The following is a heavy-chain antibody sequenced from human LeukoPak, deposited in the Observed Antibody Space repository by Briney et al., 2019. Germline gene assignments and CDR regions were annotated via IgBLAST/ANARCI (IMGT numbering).Heavy chain of an antibody. CDR2: ISSSSSYI. V-gene: IGHV3-21*01. J-gene: IGHJ6*04. D-gene: IGHD2-2*01. CDR3: ARAGYCSSTSCRGMDV. Sequence: PGGSLRLSCAASGFTFSSYSMNWVRQAPGKGLEWVSSISSSSSYIYYADSVEGRFTISRDNAKNSLYLQMNSLRAEDTAVYYCARAGYCSSTSCRGMDVWGKGTTVTVSS. CDR1: GFTFSSYS.